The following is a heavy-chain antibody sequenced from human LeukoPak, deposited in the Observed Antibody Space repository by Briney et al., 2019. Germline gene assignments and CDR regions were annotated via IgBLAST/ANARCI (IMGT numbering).Heavy chain of an antibody. CDR1: GFTFSNYA. Sequence: GGSLRLSCAASGFTFSNYAMSWVRQAPGKGLEWVSSISSGSSYIYYADSMKGRFTISRDNAKNSLYLQMNSLRAEDTAVYYCARGGYYFDSWGHGTLVTVSS. V-gene: IGHV3-21*01. J-gene: IGHJ4*01. CDR3: ARGGYYFDS. CDR2: ISSGSSYI.